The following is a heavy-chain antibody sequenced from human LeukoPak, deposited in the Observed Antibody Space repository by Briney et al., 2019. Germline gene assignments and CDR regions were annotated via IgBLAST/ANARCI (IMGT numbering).Heavy chain of an antibody. D-gene: IGHD6-13*01. J-gene: IGHJ4*02. CDR3: ARETAGGGSWQPFDY. CDR1: GYTFTSYY. V-gene: IGHV1-46*01. Sequence: ASVKVSCKASGYTFTSYYMHWVRQAPGQGLEWMGIINPSGGSTNYAQKFQGRVTMTRDTSTSTVYMELRSLRSDDTAVYYCARETAGGGSWQPFDYWGQGTLVTVSS. CDR2: INPSGGST.